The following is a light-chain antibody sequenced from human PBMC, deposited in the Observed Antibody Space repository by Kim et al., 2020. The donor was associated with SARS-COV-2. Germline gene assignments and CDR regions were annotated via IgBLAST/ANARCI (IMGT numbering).Light chain of an antibody. Sequence: VSPGQTARLTCSGDKWVDKHACWYQQKPGQSPVLVIYQDNKRPSGIPERFSGSNSGNTATLTISGTQAMDEADYYGQAWDTSTTYVFGTGTKVTVL. CDR1: KWVDKH. J-gene: IGLJ1*01. CDR3: QAWDTSTTYV. V-gene: IGLV3-1*01. CDR2: QDN.